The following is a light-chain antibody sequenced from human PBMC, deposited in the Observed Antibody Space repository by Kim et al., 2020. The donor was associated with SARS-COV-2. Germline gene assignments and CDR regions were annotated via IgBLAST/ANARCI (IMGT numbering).Light chain of an antibody. CDR3: QQANTLPPT. J-gene: IGKJ4*01. CDR2: DAS. CDR1: RRVGSY. Sequence: ASVGDRLTISRRARRRVGSYLIWYQQSPGKVPKLLIHDASHLQGGVPSRFSGSGSGTDFTLTINNLQPEDSAVYYCQQANTLPPTFGGGTKVDIK. V-gene: IGKV1-12*01.